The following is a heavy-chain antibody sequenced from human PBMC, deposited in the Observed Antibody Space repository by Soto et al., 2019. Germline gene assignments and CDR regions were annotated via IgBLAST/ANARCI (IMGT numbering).Heavy chain of an antibody. CDR2: INSDGSST. CDR1: GFTFSKYW. J-gene: IGHJ6*02. D-gene: IGHD3-10*01. CDR3: ASEGVYYFGMDV. V-gene: IGHV3-74*01. Sequence: GGSLRLSCAASGFTFSKYWMHWVRQAPGKGLAWVSRINSDGSSTSYADSVKGRFTISRDNAKNKLYLQMNSLRAEDTAVYYCASEGVYYFGMDVWGQGTTVTVSS.